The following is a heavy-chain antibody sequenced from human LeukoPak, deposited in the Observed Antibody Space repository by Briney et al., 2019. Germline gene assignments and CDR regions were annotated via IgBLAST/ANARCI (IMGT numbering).Heavy chain of an antibody. V-gene: IGHV4-4*07. Sequence: SETLSLTCTVSGGSISSYYWGWIRQPAGKGLEWIGRIYSSGSTNYNPSLKSRVTMSLDTSKNQFSLKLSSVTAADTAVYYCARGTIAAAGIRFDYWGQGTLVTVSS. CDR2: IYSSGST. J-gene: IGHJ4*02. CDR3: ARGTIAAAGIRFDY. D-gene: IGHD6-13*01. CDR1: GGSISSYY.